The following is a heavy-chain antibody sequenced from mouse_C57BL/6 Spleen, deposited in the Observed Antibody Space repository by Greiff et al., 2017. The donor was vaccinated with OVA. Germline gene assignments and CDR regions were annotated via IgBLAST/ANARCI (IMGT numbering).Heavy chain of an antibody. V-gene: IGHV1-82*01. J-gene: IGHJ4*01. D-gene: IGHD1-1*01. CDR2: IYPGGGGT. Sequence: VKLLESGPELVKPGASVKISCKASGYAFSSSWMNWVKQRPGKGLEWIGRIYPGGGGTNYNGKFKGKATLTADKSSSTAYMQLSSLTSEDSAVYFCANYYGCRYYYAMDYWGQGTSVTVSS. CDR1: GYAFSSSW. CDR3: ANYYGCRYYYAMDY.